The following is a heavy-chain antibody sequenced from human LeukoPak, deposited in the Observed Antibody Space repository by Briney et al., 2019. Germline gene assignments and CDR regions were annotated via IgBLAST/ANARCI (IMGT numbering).Heavy chain of an antibody. CDR1: GFTFSSYW. J-gene: IGHJ4*02. CDR3: AIIPRAAAGPSARSPFHY. D-gene: IGHD6-13*01. Sequence: PGRSLRLSCEVSGFTFSSYWMNWVRQAPGKGLEWVANIKQDGSDKYYVDSVKGRFTTSRDNAKNSLYLQMNSLRAEDTAVYYCAIIPRAAAGPSARSPFHYWGQGTLVTVSS. V-gene: IGHV3-7*01. CDR2: IKQDGSDK.